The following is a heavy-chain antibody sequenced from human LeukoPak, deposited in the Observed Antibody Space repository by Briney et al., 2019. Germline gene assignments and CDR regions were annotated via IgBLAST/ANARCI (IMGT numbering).Heavy chain of an antibody. CDR3: ASRTYYYDRSGPFNWFDP. CDR2: IYYSGSI. J-gene: IGHJ5*02. D-gene: IGHD3-22*01. V-gene: IGHV4-30-4*08. Sequence: SETLSLTCTVSGGSISSGDYYWSWIRQPPGKGLEWIGYIYYSGSIYYNSSLKSRVTISLDTSKNQFSLKLSSVTAADTAVYYCASRTYYYDRSGPFNWFDPWGQGTLVTVSS. CDR1: GGSISSGDYY.